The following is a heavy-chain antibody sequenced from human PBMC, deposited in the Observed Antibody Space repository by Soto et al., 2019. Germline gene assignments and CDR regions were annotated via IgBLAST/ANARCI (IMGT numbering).Heavy chain of an antibody. CDR2: IFNSGTT. Sequence: QVQLQESGPGLVKPSQTLSLTCSVSGASTVSHYHWTWIRQPPGKGLEWMGYIFNSGTTFYNPSLTSRRSISRDTSGNHFSLELTSVTAADTAVYYCALALGPTTGLDYWGQGTLVTVSS. D-gene: IGHD1-26*01. CDR3: ALALGPTTGLDY. V-gene: IGHV4-31*02. CDR1: GASTVSHYH. J-gene: IGHJ4*02.